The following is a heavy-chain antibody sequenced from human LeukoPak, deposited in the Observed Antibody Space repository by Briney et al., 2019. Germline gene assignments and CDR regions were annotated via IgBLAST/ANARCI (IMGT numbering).Heavy chain of an antibody. V-gene: IGHV1-24*01. J-gene: IGHJ3*02. D-gene: IGHD3-22*01. CDR1: GYTLTELS. CDR2: FDPEDGET. CDR3: ARGREIRITMIVVVPGPDAFDI. Sequence: ASVKVSCKVSGYTLTELSMHWVRQAPGKGLEWMGGFDPEDGETIYAQKFQGRVTMTEDTSTDTAYMELSSLRSEDTAVYYCARGREIRITMIVVVPGPDAFDIWGQGTMVTVSS.